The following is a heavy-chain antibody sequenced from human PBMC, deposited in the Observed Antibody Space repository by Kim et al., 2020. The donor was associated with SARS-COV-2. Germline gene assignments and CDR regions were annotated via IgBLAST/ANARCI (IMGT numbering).Heavy chain of an antibody. D-gene: IGHD6-13*01. J-gene: IGHJ2*01. CDR3: ARTWLGAAAGTFDWYFDL. Sequence: GGSLRLSCAASGFTFSSYEMNWVRQAPGKGLEWVSYISSSGSTIYYADSVKGRFTISRDNAKNSLYLQMNSLRAEDTAVYYCARTWLGAAAGTFDWYFDLWGRGTLVTVSS. CDR2: ISSSGSTI. CDR1: GFTFSSYE. V-gene: IGHV3-48*03.